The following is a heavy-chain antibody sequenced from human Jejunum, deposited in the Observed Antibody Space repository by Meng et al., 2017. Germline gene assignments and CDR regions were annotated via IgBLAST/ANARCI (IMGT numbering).Heavy chain of an antibody. CDR2: ITPYNGNT. J-gene: IGHJ5*02. Sequence: ASVKVSCQTSNYTFTTYGISWVRQAPGQGLEWMGWITPYNGNTNYAQKFQGRVTMTTDTSTSTAYMELRSLRSDDTAIYYCARCITLVRGVMVANYFDPWGQGTLVTVSS. V-gene: IGHV1-18*01. D-gene: IGHD3-10*01. CDR1: NYTFTTYG. CDR3: ARCITLVRGVMVANYFDP.